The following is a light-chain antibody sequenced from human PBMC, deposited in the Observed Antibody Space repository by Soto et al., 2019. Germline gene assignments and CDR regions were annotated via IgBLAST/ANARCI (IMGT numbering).Light chain of an antibody. CDR3: GTWEDSLSALVV. CDR1: SSNIGNNY. V-gene: IGLV1-51*01. CDR2: VNN. Sequence: QSVLTQPPSVSAAPGQKVTISCSGSSSNIGNNYVSWYQQLPGTAPKLLIYVNNKRPSGIPDRFSGSKSGTSATLGITGLQTGDEADYYCGTWEDSLSALVVFGGGTKVTVL. J-gene: IGLJ2*01.